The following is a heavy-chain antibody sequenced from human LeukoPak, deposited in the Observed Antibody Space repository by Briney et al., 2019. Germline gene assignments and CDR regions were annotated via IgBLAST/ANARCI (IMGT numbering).Heavy chain of an antibody. CDR1: GGSIGTYY. J-gene: IGHJ4*02. CDR3: ARGGGDVYNVFDY. V-gene: IGHV4-31*03. D-gene: IGHD5-24*01. Sequence: PSETLSLTCTVSGGSIGTYYWSWIRQHPGKGLEWIGYIYYSGSTYYNPSLKSRVTISVDTSKNQFSLKLSSVSAADTAVYYCARGGGDVYNVFDYWGQGTLVTVSS. CDR2: IYYSGST.